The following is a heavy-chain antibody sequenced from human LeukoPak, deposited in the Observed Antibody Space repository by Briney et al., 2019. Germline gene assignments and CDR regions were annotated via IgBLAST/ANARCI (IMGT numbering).Heavy chain of an antibody. CDR1: GFTFSSYA. CDR2: ISGSGGST. V-gene: IGHV3-23*01. CDR3: SKIGGVYYYYYYMDV. D-gene: IGHD3-10*01. Sequence: GGSLRLSCAASGFTFSSYAMSWVRQAPGKGLEWVSAISGSGGSTYYADSVKGRFTISRDNSKNTLYLQMNSLRAEDTAVYYCSKIGGVYYYYYYMDVWGKGTTVTVSS. J-gene: IGHJ6*03.